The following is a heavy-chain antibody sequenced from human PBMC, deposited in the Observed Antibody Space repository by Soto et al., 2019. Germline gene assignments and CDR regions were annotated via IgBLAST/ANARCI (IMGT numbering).Heavy chain of an antibody. Sequence: GGSLRLSCAASGFTCSSYAMSWARQAPGKGLEWVSAISGSGGSTYYADSVKGRFTISRDNSKNTLYLQMNSLRAEDTAVYYCSKNQELELRWPAFDIWGQGTMVTVSS. CDR2: ISGSGGST. J-gene: IGHJ3*02. D-gene: IGHD1-7*01. CDR1: GFTCSSYA. V-gene: IGHV3-23*01. CDR3: SKNQELELRWPAFDI.